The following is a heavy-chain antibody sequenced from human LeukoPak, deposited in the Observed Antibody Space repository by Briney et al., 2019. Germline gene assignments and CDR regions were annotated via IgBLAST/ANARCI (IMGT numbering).Heavy chain of an antibody. J-gene: IGHJ3*02. Sequence: GGSLRLSCAASGFTFSDYYMSWIRQAPGKGLEWVSYIISSGSTIYYADSVKGRFTISRDNAKNSLYLQMNSLRAEDTAVYYCARDRYNWNDDRAFDIWGQGTMVTVSS. CDR1: GFTFSDYY. V-gene: IGHV3-11*04. CDR2: IISSGSTI. D-gene: IGHD1-1*01. CDR3: ARDRYNWNDDRAFDI.